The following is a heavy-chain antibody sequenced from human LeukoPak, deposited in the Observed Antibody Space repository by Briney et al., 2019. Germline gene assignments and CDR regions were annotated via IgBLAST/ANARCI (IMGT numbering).Heavy chain of an antibody. Sequence: ASVKVSCKASGYTFTGYYMHWVRQAPGQGLEWMGWINPNSGGTNYAQKFQGRVTMTRDTSISTAYMELSSLRSEDTAVYYCGLVVAATSYYYYYMDVWGKGTTVTVSS. D-gene: IGHD2-15*01. CDR1: GYTFTGYY. CDR3: GLVVAATSYYYYYMDV. V-gene: IGHV1-2*02. J-gene: IGHJ6*03. CDR2: INPNSGGT.